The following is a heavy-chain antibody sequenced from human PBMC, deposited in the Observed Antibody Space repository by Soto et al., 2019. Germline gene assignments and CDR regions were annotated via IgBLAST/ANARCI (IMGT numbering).Heavy chain of an antibody. CDR3: ASSASKPRFDY. CDR2: TYSGGST. J-gene: IGHJ4*02. D-gene: IGHD1-26*01. Sequence: HPGGSLRLSCAASGFSVSSNYMTWVRQAPGKTLEWVSLTYSGGSTYYADSVKGRFTISRDNSKNTLYLQMNSLRAEDTAVYYCASSASKPRFDYRGQGSLVTVSS. V-gene: IGHV3-66*01. CDR1: GFSVSSNY.